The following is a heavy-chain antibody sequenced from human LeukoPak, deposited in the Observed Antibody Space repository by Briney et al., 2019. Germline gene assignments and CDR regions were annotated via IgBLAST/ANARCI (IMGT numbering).Heavy chain of an antibody. CDR1: GFTFDDYG. D-gene: IGHD3-22*01. CDR2: INWNGGST. Sequence: GGSLRLSCAASGFTFDDYGMSWVRQAPGKGLEWVSGINWNGGSTGYADSVKGRFTISRDNAKNSLYLQMNSLRAEDAALYHCARDHPMKGAFDIWGQGTMVTVSS. J-gene: IGHJ3*02. V-gene: IGHV3-20*01. CDR3: ARDHPMKGAFDI.